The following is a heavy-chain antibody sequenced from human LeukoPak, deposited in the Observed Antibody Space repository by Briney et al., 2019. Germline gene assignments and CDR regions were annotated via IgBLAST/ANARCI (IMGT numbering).Heavy chain of an antibody. V-gene: IGHV4-39*01. J-gene: IGHJ4*02. CDR3: ASNGGGGFDY. CDR2: IYYSGST. D-gene: IGHD2-15*01. Sequence: SETLSLTCTVSGGSISSSSYYWGWIRQPPGKGLEWIGSIYYSGSTYYNPSLKSRVTISVDTSKNQFSLKLSSVTAADTAVYYWASNGGGGFDYWGKGTLVTVSS. CDR1: GGSISSSSYY.